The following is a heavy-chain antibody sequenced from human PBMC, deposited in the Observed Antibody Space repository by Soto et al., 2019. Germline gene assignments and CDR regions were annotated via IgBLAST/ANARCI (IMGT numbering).Heavy chain of an antibody. D-gene: IGHD1-7*01. V-gene: IGHV4-61*01. CDR1: GGSVSSGSYY. CDR3: VTWNYAVWWFDP. CDR2: IYYSGST. Sequence: SETLSLTCTVSGGSVSSGSYYWSWIRQPPGKGLEWIGYIYYSGSTNYNPSLKSRVTISVDTSKNQFPLKLSSVTAADTAVYYCVTWNYAVWWFDPWGQGTLVTVSA. J-gene: IGHJ5*02.